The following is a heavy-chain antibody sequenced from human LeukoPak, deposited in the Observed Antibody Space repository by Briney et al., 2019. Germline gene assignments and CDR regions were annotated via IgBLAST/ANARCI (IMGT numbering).Heavy chain of an antibody. CDR3: SRGRYYDFWSGYSFNWFDP. CDR1: GYSISSGYY. D-gene: IGHD3-3*01. CDR2: IYHSGST. Sequence: SETLSLTCTVSGYSISSGYYWGWIRQPPGKGLERIGSIYHSGSTYYNPSLKSRVTISVDMSKNQFSLKLSSVTAADTAVYYCSRGRYYDFWSGYSFNWFDPWGQGTLVTVSS. J-gene: IGHJ5*02. V-gene: IGHV4-38-2*02.